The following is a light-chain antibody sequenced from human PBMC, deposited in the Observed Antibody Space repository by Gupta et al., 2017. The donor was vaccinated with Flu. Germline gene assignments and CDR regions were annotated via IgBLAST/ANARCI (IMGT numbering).Light chain of an antibody. CDR2: DAS. Sequence: MMFTPPPATLSLPPGERATLYCTASLVFTSYLAWYQQKPGQAPRLLIYDASNRAAGIPARFSGSGSGTDFTLTISSLEPEDVAVYYCQQHSNWPLITFGQGTRLEIK. J-gene: IGKJ5*01. CDR3: QQHSNWPLIT. CDR1: LVFTSY. V-gene: IGKV3-11*01.